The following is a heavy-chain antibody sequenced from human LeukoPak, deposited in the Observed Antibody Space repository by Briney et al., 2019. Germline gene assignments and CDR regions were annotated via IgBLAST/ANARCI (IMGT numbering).Heavy chain of an antibody. J-gene: IGHJ4*02. Sequence: SETLSLTCDVSGGSIDSTNWWNWVLQPPGKGLEWIGEIHHDGRINYNPSLKSRVTLSVDKSKNQFSLRLNSVTAADTAMYYCARSHDHLWGNYPDYWGQGTLVTVSS. V-gene: IGHV4/OR15-8*01. CDR1: GGSIDSTNW. CDR2: IHHDGRI. D-gene: IGHD3-16*02. CDR3: ARSHDHLWGNYPDY.